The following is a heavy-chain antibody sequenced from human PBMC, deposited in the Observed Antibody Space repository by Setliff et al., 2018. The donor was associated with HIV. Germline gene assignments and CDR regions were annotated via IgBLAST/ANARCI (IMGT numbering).Heavy chain of an antibody. Sequence: PSETLSLTCTVSGGSISRSTYYWGWIRQPPGKGLEWIGSIFHSGSTYNNPSLKSRVTISVDTSKNQFSLKLTSVTAADTAVFYCARGFPFCSGGNCRANYFDYWGQGTLVTSPQ. CDR2: IFHSGST. D-gene: IGHD2-15*01. CDR3: ARGFPFCSGGNCRANYFDY. J-gene: IGHJ4*02. V-gene: IGHV4-39*07. CDR1: GGSISRSTYY.